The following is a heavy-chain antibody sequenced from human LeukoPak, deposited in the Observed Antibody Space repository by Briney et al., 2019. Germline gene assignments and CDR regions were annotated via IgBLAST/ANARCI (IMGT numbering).Heavy chain of an antibody. CDR1: GGSISSYY. CDR2: IYYSGST. Sequence: SETLSLTCTVSGGSISSYYWSWIRQPPGKGLEWIGYIYYSGSTNYNPSLKSRVTISVDTSKNQFSLKLSSVTAADTAVYYCARHVLDYYDSSGYYYYFDCWGQGTLVTVSS. V-gene: IGHV4-59*08. D-gene: IGHD3-22*01. CDR3: ARHVLDYYDSSGYYYYFDC. J-gene: IGHJ4*02.